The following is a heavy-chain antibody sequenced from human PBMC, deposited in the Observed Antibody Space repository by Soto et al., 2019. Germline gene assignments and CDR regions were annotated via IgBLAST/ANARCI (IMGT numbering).Heavy chain of an antibody. CDR1: GFTFSSYG. CDR2: ISYDGSNK. V-gene: IGHV3-30*03. Sequence: GGSLRLSCAASGFTFSSYGMHWVRQAPGKGLEWVAVISYDGSNKYYADSVKGRLTISGDNSKNTLYLQMNSLRAEDTAVYYCARDKRDLRFLEWSYYFDYWGQGTLVTVSS. D-gene: IGHD3-3*01. CDR3: ARDKRDLRFLEWSYYFDY. J-gene: IGHJ4*02.